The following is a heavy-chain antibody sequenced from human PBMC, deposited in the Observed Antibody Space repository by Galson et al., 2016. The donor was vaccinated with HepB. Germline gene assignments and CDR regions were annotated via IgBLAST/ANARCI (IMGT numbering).Heavy chain of an antibody. CDR3: ARDFKLGAPDYMDV. Sequence: SLRPSCAASGFTFSSYGMHWVRQAPGKGLDWVAVISKTGDTTFYGDSVKGRFTISRDNSKNTVDLQIHSLRSEDAAVYFCARDFKLGAPDYMDVWGKGTTVTVS. V-gene: IGHV3-30*19. D-gene: IGHD1-26*01. J-gene: IGHJ6*03. CDR2: ISKTGDTT. CDR1: GFTFSSYG.